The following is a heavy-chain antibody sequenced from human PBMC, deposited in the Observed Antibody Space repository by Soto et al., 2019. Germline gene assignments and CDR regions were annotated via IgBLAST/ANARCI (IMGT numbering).Heavy chain of an antibody. J-gene: IGHJ4*02. CDR2: MSNAGLNI. CDR1: GFTFSAYT. D-gene: IGHD6-19*01. Sequence: QVQLVESGGRVVQPGRSLRLSCSASGFTFSAYTMHWVRQAPGKGLECVAAMSNAGLNIHCADSVKGRFTISRDNSKNTLYLKMTSLRPEDTAVYYWAREWSLSVAAHVYWGQGTLVSVSS. V-gene: IGHV3-30-3*01. CDR3: AREWSLSVAAHVY.